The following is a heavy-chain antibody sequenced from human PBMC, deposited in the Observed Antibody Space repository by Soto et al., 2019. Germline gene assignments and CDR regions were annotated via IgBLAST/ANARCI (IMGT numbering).Heavy chain of an antibody. Sequence: PGGSLRLSCAASGFTFSSYAMSWVRQAPGKGLEWVSAISGSGGSTYYADSVKGRFTISRDNSKNTLYLQMNSLRAEDTAVYYCAEDMTGYYTPFDYWGQGTLVTASS. D-gene: IGHD3-9*01. CDR1: GFTFSSYA. CDR2: ISGSGGST. J-gene: IGHJ4*02. V-gene: IGHV3-23*01. CDR3: AEDMTGYYTPFDY.